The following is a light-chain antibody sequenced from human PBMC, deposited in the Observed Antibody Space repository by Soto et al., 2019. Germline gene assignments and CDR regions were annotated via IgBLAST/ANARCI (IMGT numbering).Light chain of an antibody. CDR2: GAS. V-gene: IGKV1-16*01. J-gene: IGKJ2*01. CDR3: QQYASNVAT. Sequence: DIQMTQSPSSLSASVGDRVTITCRASQDILNYLAWFQQKPAKAPKSLIYGASSLHSGVPSRFSGSRFGTDFSLTISSLQPEDFATYYCQQYASNVATFGQGTTLEV. CDR1: QDILNY.